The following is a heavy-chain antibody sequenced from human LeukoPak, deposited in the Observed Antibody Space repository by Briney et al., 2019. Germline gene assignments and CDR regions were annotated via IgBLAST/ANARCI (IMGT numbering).Heavy chain of an antibody. Sequence: SETLSLTCTVSGCSISSYYWSWIRQPPGKGLEWIGYIYYSGSTNYNPSLKSRVTISVDTSKNQFSLKLSSVTAADTAVYYCARLTAMAIYYFDYWGQGTLVTVSS. V-gene: IGHV4-59*01. CDR3: ARLTAMAIYYFDY. J-gene: IGHJ4*02. CDR1: GCSISSYY. CDR2: IYYSGST. D-gene: IGHD5-18*01.